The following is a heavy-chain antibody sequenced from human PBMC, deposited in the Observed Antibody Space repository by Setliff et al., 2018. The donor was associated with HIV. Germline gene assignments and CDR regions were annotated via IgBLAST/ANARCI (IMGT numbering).Heavy chain of an antibody. D-gene: IGHD1-1*01. Sequence: SETLSLTCTVSGGSISGHYWSWIRQAPGKGLEWIGYIYYSGDTTYNPSTTYNPSLKSRVTISVDTSKNQFSLKLTSVTAADTAVYFCSRYNPASYNNYYYYYMGVWGKGTTVTVSS. CDR1: GGSISGHY. V-gene: IGHV4-59*11. CDR2: IYYSGDTTYNPST. J-gene: IGHJ6*03. CDR3: SRYNPASYNNYYYYYMGV.